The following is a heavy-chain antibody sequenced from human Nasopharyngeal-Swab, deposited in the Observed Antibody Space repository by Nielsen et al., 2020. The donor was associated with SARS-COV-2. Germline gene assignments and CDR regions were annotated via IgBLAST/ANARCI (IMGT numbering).Heavy chain of an antibody. D-gene: IGHD3-22*01. J-gene: IGHJ5*02. CDR3: ASYYYDSSDYSYWFDP. CDR1: GGSISSSSYY. CDR2: IYYSGST. V-gene: IGHV4-39*01. Sequence: SETLSLTCTVSGGSISSSSYYWGWIRQPPGKGLEWIGSIYYSGSTYYNPSLKSRVTISVDTSKNQFSVKLSSVTAADTAVYYCASYYYDSSDYSYWFDPWGQGTLVTVS.